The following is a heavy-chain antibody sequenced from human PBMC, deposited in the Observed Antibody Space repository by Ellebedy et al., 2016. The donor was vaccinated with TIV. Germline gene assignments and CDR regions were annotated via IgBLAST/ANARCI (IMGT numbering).Heavy chain of an antibody. Sequence: AASVKVSCKASGYTFATYGISWARQAPGQGPEGMVWLSVYCNTNIAEKFQGSITMTADTSTTTAYLELRSLRSDDTAVYYCARSFAVAGHFDFWGQGTLVTVSS. CDR3: ARSFAVAGHFDF. CDR2: LSVYCNT. J-gene: IGHJ4*02. V-gene: IGHV1-18*01. D-gene: IGHD6-19*01. CDR1: GYTFATYG.